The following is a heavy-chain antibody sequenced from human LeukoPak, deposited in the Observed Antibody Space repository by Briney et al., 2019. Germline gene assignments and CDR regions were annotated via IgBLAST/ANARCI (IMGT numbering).Heavy chain of an antibody. CDR1: GFTFSSYS. Sequence: GGSLRLSCAASGFTFSSYSMNWVRQAPGKGLEWVSYISSGSSTIYYADSVKGRFTISRDNAKNSLYLQMNSLRDEGTAVYYCARVAAGYSVNYFDYWGQGTLVTVSS. V-gene: IGHV3-48*02. CDR2: ISSGSSTI. D-gene: IGHD4-23*01. J-gene: IGHJ4*02. CDR3: ARVAAGYSVNYFDY.